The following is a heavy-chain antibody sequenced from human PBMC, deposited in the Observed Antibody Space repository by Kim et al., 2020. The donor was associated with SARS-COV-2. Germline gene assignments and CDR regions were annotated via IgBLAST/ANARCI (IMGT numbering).Heavy chain of an antibody. D-gene: IGHD3-3*01. V-gene: IGHV3-33*06. J-gene: IGHJ6*02. CDR3: AKDASWAIFGDGGDLSV. Sequence: VKGRFTISRDNSKNTLYLQMNSLRAEDTAVYYCAKDASWAIFGDGGDLSVWGQGTTVTVSS.